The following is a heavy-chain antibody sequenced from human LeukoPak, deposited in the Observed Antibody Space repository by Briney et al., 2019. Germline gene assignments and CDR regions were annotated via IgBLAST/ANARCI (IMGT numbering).Heavy chain of an antibody. CDR1: GFTFSSYL. D-gene: IGHD2-2*01. J-gene: IGHJ6*03. Sequence: PGGSLRLSCAASGFTFSSYLMSWVRQAPGKGLEWVTNIKQDGSEKYYVDSVKGRFTISRDNAKNSLYLQMNSLRAEDTAAYYCASRAVPAASFGYYYYMDVWGKGTTVTVSS. CDR3: ASRAVPAASFGYYYYMDV. CDR2: IKQDGSEK. V-gene: IGHV3-7*01.